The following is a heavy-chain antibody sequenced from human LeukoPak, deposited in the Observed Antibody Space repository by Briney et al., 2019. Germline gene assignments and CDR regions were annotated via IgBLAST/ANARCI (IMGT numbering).Heavy chain of an antibody. CDR3: ARDLLSFNYYDSSSYWFDP. CDR2: ISAYNGNT. D-gene: IGHD3-22*01. V-gene: IGHV1-18*01. J-gene: IGHJ5*02. CDR1: GYTFTSYG. Sequence: GASVKVSCKASGYTFTSYGISWVRQAPGQGLEWMGWISAYNGNTNYAQKLQGRVTMTTDTSTSTAYMELRSLRSDDTAVYYCARDLLSFNYYDSSSYWFDPWGQGTLVTVSS.